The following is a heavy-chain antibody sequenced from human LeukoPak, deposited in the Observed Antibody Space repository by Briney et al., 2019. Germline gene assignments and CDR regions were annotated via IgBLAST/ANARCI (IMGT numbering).Heavy chain of an antibody. J-gene: IGHJ3*02. Sequence: GRSLRLSCAASGFTFDDYAMHWVRQAPGKGLEWVSGISWNSGSIGYADSVKGRFTISRDNAKNSLYLQMNSLRAEDTALYYCARGMANDAFDIWGQGTMVTVSS. CDR3: ARGMANDAFDI. CDR1: GFTFDDYA. CDR2: ISWNSGSI. V-gene: IGHV3-9*01.